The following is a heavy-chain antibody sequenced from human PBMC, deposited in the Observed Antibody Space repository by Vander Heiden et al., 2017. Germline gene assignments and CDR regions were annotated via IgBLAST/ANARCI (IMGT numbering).Heavy chain of an antibody. D-gene: IGHD6-19*01. CDR1: GFNFRNYG. J-gene: IGHJ4*02. V-gene: IGHV3-33*01. Sequence: QVQLVEYGGGVVQPGRSLRLSCAASGFNFRNYGIHWVRQAPGKGLEWVAVLWSDGSSQFYAESVWGRFTVSRDNPKNTAFLQMNSLRGEDTAVYYCASATVAGIDYWGQGTLVAVSS. CDR2: LWSDGSSQ. CDR3: ASATVAGIDY.